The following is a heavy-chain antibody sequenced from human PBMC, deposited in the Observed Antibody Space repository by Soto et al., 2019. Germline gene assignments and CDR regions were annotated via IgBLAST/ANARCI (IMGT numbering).Heavy chain of an antibody. V-gene: IGHV3-30-3*01. CDR3: ARAARARRGYCISTCGYYGMYV. CDR1: GFTFSSYA. D-gene: IGHD2-2*03. Sequence: QVQLVESGGGVVQPGRSLRLSCAASGFTFSSYAMHWVRQAPGKGLEWVAVISYDGSNKYYADSVKGRFTISRDNSKNTLYLQMNSLRAEDTAVYYCARAARARRGYCISTCGYYGMYVWGQRTTVTVSS. CDR2: ISYDGSNK. J-gene: IGHJ6*02.